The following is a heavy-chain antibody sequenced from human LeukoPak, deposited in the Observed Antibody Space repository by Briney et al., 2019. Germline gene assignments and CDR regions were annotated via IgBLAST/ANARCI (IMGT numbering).Heavy chain of an antibody. CDR2: ISGSSAGT. Sequence: GGSLRLSCAASGLTFSSYAMSWVRQAPGKGLEWVSAISGSSAGTYYADSVKGRFTISRDDSKNTLYLQMNSLRAEDTALYYCAKLGDYAYFDYWGQGTLVTVSS. CDR1: GLTFSSYA. D-gene: IGHD4-17*01. CDR3: AKLGDYAYFDY. V-gene: IGHV3-23*01. J-gene: IGHJ4*02.